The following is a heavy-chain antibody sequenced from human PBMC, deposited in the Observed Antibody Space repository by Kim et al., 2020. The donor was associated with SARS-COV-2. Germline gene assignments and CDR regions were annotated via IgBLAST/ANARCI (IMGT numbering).Heavy chain of an antibody. V-gene: IGHV4-34*01. CDR1: GGSFSGYY. J-gene: IGHJ4*02. CDR2: INHSGST. CDR3: ARESTTVTYYFDY. Sequence: SETLSLTCAVYGGSFSGYYWSWIRQPPGKGLEWIGEINHSGSTNYNPSLKSRVTISVDTSKNQFSLKLSSVTAADTAVYYCARESTTVTYYFDYWGQGTLVTVSS. D-gene: IGHD4-17*01.